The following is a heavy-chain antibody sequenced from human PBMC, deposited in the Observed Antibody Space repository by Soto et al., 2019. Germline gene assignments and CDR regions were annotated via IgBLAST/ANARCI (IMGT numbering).Heavy chain of an antibody. CDR2: ISYDGSNK. Sequence: GGYLRLSCEASGFTFSSYAMHWVRQAPGKGLEWVAVISYDGSNKYYADSVKGRFTISRDNSKNTLYLQMNSLRAEDTAVYYCARTAVAAFDIWGQGTMVTVSS. J-gene: IGHJ3*02. D-gene: IGHD6-19*01. V-gene: IGHV3-30-3*01. CDR3: ARTAVAAFDI. CDR1: GFTFSSYA.